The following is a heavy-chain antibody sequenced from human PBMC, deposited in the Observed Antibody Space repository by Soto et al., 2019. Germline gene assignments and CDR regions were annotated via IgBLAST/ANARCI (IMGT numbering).Heavy chain of an antibody. CDR3: ARHCISTSCYDYYYGMDV. V-gene: IGHV1-18*01. D-gene: IGHD2-2*01. J-gene: IGHJ6*02. CDR1: VYTFTIDV. CDR2: ISAYNGNT. Sequence: LVKGARKTSVYTFTIDVVGWVSHTPKQGLEWMGWISAYNGNTNYAQKLQGRVTMTTDTSTSTAYMELRSLRSDDTAVYYCARHCISTSCYDYYYGMDVWGQGTTVTVSS.